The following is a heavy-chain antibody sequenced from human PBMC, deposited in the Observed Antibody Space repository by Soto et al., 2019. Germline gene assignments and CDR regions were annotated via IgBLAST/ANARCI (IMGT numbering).Heavy chain of an antibody. CDR3: ANRPVTTPFY. Sequence: EVQLLESGGGFVQPGESLRLSCAASGLALSNFAMTWVRQAPGKGLEWVSTINRGGDSTYYADSVKGRCTISRDISKNTLYLQINNLRAEDTAVYYCANRPVTTPFYWGQGTLVTVSS. CDR1: GLALSNFA. D-gene: IGHD4-17*01. J-gene: IGHJ4*02. V-gene: IGHV3-23*01. CDR2: INRGGDST.